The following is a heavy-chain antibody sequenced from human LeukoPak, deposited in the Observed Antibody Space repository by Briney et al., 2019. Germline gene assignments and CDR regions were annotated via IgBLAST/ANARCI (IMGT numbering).Heavy chain of an antibody. J-gene: IGHJ5*02. Sequence: GASGKVSCKASGYSFGSYGISWGRQAPGQGLEWRGWISGYNDNPKYAQKFQGRVTMTTDTSTSTAYMDLRSLRTDDTAVYYCARDWYCSGGSCYDCFDPWGQGTLVTVSS. CDR3: ARDWYCSGGSCYDCFDP. V-gene: IGHV1-18*01. CDR1: GYSFGSYG. CDR2: ISGYNDNP. D-gene: IGHD2-15*01.